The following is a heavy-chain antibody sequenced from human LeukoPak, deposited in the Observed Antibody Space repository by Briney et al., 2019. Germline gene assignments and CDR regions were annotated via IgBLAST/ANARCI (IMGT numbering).Heavy chain of an antibody. CDR3: ARDSSMVRGTVDY. CDR2: IIPIFGTA. J-gene: IGHJ4*02. Sequence: GASVKVSCKASGGTFSSYAISWVRQAPGQGLEWMGGIIPIFGTANYAQKFQGRVTMTRDTSTSTVYMELSSLRSEDTAVYYCARDSSMVRGTVDYWGQGTLVTVSS. CDR1: GGTFSSYA. D-gene: IGHD3-10*01. V-gene: IGHV1-69*05.